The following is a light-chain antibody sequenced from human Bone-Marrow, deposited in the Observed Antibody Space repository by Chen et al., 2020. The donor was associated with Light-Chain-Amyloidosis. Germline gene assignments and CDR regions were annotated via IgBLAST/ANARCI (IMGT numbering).Light chain of an antibody. V-gene: IGLV6-57*01. J-gene: IGLJ3*02. CDR1: SGSIATNY. Sequence: NFMLTQPHSVSESPGKTVIISCTRSSGSIATNYVQWYQQRPGSSPTTVIYEDDQRPPGVPDRFAGYSDRSSNTASLTISGLKTEEEADYYCQSYQGSSQGVFGGGTKLTVL. CDR3: QSYQGSSQGV. CDR2: EDD.